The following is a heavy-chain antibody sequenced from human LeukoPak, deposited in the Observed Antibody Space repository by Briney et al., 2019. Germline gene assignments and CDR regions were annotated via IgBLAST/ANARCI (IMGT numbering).Heavy chain of an antibody. CDR1: GFTFDDYA. Sequence: GGSLRLSCAGSGFTFDDYAMHWVRQPPGKGLEWVSGISWNSGRIGYADSVKGRFTISRDNAKNSLYLQMESLRVEDTAVYYCANFQTVGVKPFEHWGQGTLVTVSS. V-gene: IGHV3-9*01. D-gene: IGHD1-26*01. CDR3: ANFQTVGVKPFEH. CDR2: ISWNSGRI. J-gene: IGHJ5*02.